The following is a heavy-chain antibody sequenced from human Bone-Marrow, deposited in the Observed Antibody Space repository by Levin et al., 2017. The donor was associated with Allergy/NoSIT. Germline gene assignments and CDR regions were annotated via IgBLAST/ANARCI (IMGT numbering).Heavy chain of an antibody. D-gene: IGHD6-19*01. Sequence: LSLTCAASGFTFSSYSMNWVRQAPGKGLEWVSSISSSSSYIYYADSVKGRFTISRDNAKNSLYLQMNSLRAEDTAVYYCARSYSSIDWFDPWGQGTLVTVSS. CDR1: GFTFSSYS. V-gene: IGHV3-21*01. CDR3: ARSYSSIDWFDP. CDR2: ISSSSSYI. J-gene: IGHJ5*02.